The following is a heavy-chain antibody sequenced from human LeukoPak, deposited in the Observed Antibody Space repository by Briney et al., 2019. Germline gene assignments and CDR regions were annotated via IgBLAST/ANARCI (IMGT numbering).Heavy chain of an antibody. J-gene: IGHJ6*04. D-gene: IGHD2-15*01. CDR3: ARVPHCSGGSCYSFNYYGMDV. CDR1: VFTFSSYS. Sequence: GGSLRLSCAASVFTFSSYSINWVRQAPGKGLEWVSSISSSSSYIYYADSVKGRFTISRDNAKNSLYLQMNSLRAEDTAVYYCARVPHCSGGSCYSFNYYGMDVWGKGTTVTVSS. CDR2: ISSSSSYI. V-gene: IGHV3-21*01.